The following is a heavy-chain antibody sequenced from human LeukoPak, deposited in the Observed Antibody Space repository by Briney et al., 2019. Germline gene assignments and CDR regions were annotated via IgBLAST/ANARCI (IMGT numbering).Heavy chain of an antibody. J-gene: IGHJ2*01. CDR3: ATEAIVVVTARDYWYFDL. CDR2: ITPIFGAA. CDR1: GGTFSSYA. D-gene: IGHD2-21*02. V-gene: IGHV1-69*06. Sequence: SVKLSCNASGGTFSSYAISWVWQAPGQALELMGGITPIFGAANYAQKFQGRVTITADKSTSTAYMELSSLRSEDTAVYYCATEAIVVVTARDYWYFDLWGRGTLVTVSS.